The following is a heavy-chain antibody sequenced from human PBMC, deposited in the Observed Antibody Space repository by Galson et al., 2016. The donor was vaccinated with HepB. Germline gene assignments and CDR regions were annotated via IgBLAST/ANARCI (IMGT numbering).Heavy chain of an antibody. CDR1: GGSITSSSYY. Sequence: SETLSLTCTVSGGSITSSSYYWGWIRQPPGKGLEWIGSIHYSGNTYYNPSLKSRVTISVDTSKNQFSLKLSSLTAADTAMYYCARGRGSGSFPFYYYYHGMDVWGQGTTVTVSS. CDR3: ARGRGSGSFPFYYYYHGMDV. D-gene: IGHD3-10*01. V-gene: IGHV4-39*01. J-gene: IGHJ6*02. CDR2: IHYSGNT.